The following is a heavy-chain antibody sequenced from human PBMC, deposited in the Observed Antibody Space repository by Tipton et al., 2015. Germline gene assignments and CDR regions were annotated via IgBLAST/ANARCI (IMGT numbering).Heavy chain of an antibody. CDR1: GYTFTTYY. CDR2: INPSDGST. J-gene: IGHJ4*02. Sequence: QLVQSGSEVKKPGASVKVSCKASGYTFTTYYMHWVRQAPGQGLEWMGVINPSDGSTNYAQKFQGRVTMTRDTSTGTVYMDLSSLRSEDTAMYYCARGFDFWNGYYLGDYYFDYWGQGTLVTVSS. V-gene: IGHV1-46*01. D-gene: IGHD3-3*01. CDR3: ARGFDFWNGYYLGDYYFDY.